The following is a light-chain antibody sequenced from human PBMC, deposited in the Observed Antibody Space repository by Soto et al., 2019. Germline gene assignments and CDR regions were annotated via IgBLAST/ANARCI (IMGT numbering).Light chain of an antibody. CDR2: GAS. Sequence: PGERASFSCRASHSVSSNYLAWYQQRPGQAPKLLIYGASRRAPGIPDRFSGSGFGTDFTLTINSLEPEDFAVYYCQQYGSTPGTFGGRTKVDMK. J-gene: IGKJ4*01. CDR3: QQYGSTPGT. CDR1: HSVSSNY. V-gene: IGKV3-20*01.